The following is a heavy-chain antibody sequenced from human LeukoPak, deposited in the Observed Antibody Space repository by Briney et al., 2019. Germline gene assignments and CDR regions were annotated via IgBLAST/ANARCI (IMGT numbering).Heavy chain of an antibody. V-gene: IGHV3-73*01. CDR3: TTMSTAEGFDY. J-gene: IGHJ4*02. CDR1: GFIFSGSV. CDR2: IRGKVYSYET. Sequence: GGSLRLSCAASGFIFSGSVIHWVRQASGKGLEWVGRIRGKVYSYETTYAASVKGRFTISRIDSNNTAYLQMNSLNTDDTAVYYCTTMSTAEGFDYWGQGTLVTVSS. D-gene: IGHD1-14*01.